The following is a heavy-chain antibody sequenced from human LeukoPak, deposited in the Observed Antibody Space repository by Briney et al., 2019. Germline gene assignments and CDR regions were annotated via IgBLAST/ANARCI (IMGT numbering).Heavy chain of an antibody. V-gene: IGHV3-21*01. CDR1: GFTFSSYS. D-gene: IGHD3-16*01. CDR2: ISSSSSYI. CDR3: ARADSYDYVWGSYIGLFDY. Sequence: GGSLRLSCAGSGFTFSSYSMNWVRQAPGKGLEWVSSISSSSSYIYYADSVKGRFTISRDNAKNSLYLQMNSLRAEDTAVYYCARADSYDYVWGSYIGLFDYWGQGTLVTVSS. J-gene: IGHJ4*02.